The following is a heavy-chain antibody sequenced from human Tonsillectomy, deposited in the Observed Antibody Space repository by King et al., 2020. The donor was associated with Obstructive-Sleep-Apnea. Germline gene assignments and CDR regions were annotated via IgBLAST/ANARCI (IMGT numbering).Heavy chain of an antibody. Sequence: VQLQQWGAGLLKPSETLSLTCAVYGGSFSGYYWSWIRQPPGKGLEWIGEINHSGSTNYNPSLKSRVTISVDTSKNQFSLKLSSVTAADTAVYDCARVPMGGSGSYYYFVDYWGQGTLVTVSS. CDR2: INHSGST. CDR3: ARVPMGGSGSYYYFVDY. CDR1: GGSFSGYY. J-gene: IGHJ4*02. D-gene: IGHD3-10*01. V-gene: IGHV4-34*01.